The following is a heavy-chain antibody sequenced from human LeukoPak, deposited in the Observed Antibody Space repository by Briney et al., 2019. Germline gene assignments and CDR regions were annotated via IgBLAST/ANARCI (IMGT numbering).Heavy chain of an antibody. J-gene: IGHJ4*02. D-gene: IGHD6-13*01. V-gene: IGHV4-30-4*01. CDR3: ARDVPKAANQQLDPYFDY. Sequence: PSQTLSLTCTVFGGSISSGDYYWSWIRQPPGKGLEWIGYIYYSGSTYYNPSLKSRVTISVDTSKNQFSLKLSSVTAADTAVYYCARDVPKAANQQLDPYFDYWGQGTLVTVSS. CDR2: IYYSGST. CDR1: GGSISSGDYY.